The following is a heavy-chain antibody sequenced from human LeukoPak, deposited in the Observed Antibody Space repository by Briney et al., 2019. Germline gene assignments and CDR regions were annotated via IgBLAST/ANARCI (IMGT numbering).Heavy chain of an antibody. CDR2: IIPIFNTA. V-gene: IGHV1-69*13. J-gene: IGHJ4*02. D-gene: IGHD5-12*01. Sequence: SVKVSCKASGGTFSSYTIIWVRQAPGQGLEWMGGIIPIFNTANYAQEFQGRVTMTADESTRTAYMELTSLRSEDTAVYYCAREKVVATTATFDYWGQGTLVTVSS. CDR3: AREKVVATTATFDY. CDR1: GGTFSSYT.